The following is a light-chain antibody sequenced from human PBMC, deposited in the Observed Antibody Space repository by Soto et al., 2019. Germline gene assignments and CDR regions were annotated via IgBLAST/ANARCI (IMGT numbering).Light chain of an antibody. J-gene: IGKJ1*01. CDR1: QSISSY. CDR3: QQSYSTPQT. V-gene: IGKV1-39*01. CDR2: AAS. Sequence: DIQMNESPSSVSASVGDRVTMTCRASQSISSYLNWYQQKPGKAPKLLIYAASSLQSGVPSRFSGSGSGTDFTLTISSLQPEDFATYYCQQSYSTPQTFGQGTKVDIK.